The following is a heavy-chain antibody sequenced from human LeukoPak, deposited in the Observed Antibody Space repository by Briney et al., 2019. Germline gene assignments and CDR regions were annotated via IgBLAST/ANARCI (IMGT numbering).Heavy chain of an antibody. V-gene: IGHV3-21*01. Sequence: GGSLRLSCAASGFTFSTYSMNWVRQAPGKGLEWVSSISRSGRHIYCAGSMKGRFTISRDNAKNSLYLQMNGLRAEDTAVYYCARVAEAAAFDYWGQGTLVTVSS. CDR3: ARVAEAAAFDY. CDR2: ISRSGRHI. CDR1: GFTFSTYS. J-gene: IGHJ4*02. D-gene: IGHD6-13*01.